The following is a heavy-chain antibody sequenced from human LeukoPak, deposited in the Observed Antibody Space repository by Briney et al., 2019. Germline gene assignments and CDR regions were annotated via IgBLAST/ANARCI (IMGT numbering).Heavy chain of an antibody. CDR2: INPNSGGT. Sequence: ASVKVSCKASGYTFTSYYMHWVRQAPGQGLEWMGWINPNSGGTNYAQKFQGRVTMTRDTSISTAYMELSRQRSDDTAVYYCARGWSGSYYSHYYYMDVWGKGTTVTVSS. J-gene: IGHJ6*03. D-gene: IGHD1-26*01. CDR1: GYTFTSYY. V-gene: IGHV1-2*02. CDR3: ARGWSGSYYSHYYYMDV.